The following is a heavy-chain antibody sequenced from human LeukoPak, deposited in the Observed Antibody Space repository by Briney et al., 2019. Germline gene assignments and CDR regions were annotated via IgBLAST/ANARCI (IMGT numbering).Heavy chain of an antibody. Sequence: GGSLRLSCAASGFTFSSYWMHWVRQAPGKGLAWVSRINSDGSSTSYADSVKGRFTISRDNAKNTLYLQMNSLRAEDTAVYYCARMYYYDSSGYDYWGQGTLVTVSS. D-gene: IGHD3-22*01. J-gene: IGHJ4*02. CDR2: INSDGSST. CDR1: GFTFSSYW. V-gene: IGHV3-74*01. CDR3: ARMYYYDSSGYDY.